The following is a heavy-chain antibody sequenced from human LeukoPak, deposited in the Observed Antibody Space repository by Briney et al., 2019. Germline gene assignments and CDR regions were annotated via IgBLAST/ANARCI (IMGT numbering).Heavy chain of an antibody. J-gene: IGHJ1*01. CDR3: ALGYCGGGSCYAREYFQH. CDR2: IYYSGST. V-gene: IGHV4-31*03. CDR1: GGSISSGGYY. D-gene: IGHD2-15*01. Sequence: SQPLSLTCTVSGGSISSGGYYWTWIRQHPGKGLEWIGYIYYSGSTYYNPSLKSRVTISVDTSKNQFSLKLSSVTAADTAVYYCALGYCGGGSCYAREYFQHWGQGTLVTVPS.